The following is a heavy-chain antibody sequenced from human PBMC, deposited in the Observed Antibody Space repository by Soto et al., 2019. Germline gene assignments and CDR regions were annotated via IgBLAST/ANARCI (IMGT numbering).Heavy chain of an antibody. CDR1: GDYISSYY. D-gene: IGHD6-19*01. CDR3: ARSRSGWNWAS. CDR2: IYYSGNT. Sequence: QVQLQESGPGLVKPSETLSLTCTVSGDYISSYYWSWIRQPPGKGLEWIAYIYYSGNTNYNPSLKSRVTIPVDTSRTQFSLNLSSVTAADTAVYYCARSRSGWNWASWGQGTLVTVSS. V-gene: IGHV4-59*01. J-gene: IGHJ5*02.